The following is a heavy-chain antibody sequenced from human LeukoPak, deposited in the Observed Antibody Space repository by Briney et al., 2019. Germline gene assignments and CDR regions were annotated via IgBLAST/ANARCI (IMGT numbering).Heavy chain of an antibody. D-gene: IGHD3-22*01. CDR3: AREWDYDTSGYYYYY. CDR1: GYIFTNYP. Sequence: ASVKVSCKASGYIFTNYPMNWVRQAPGQGLEWMGGIIPIFGTANYAQKFQGRVTITADESTRTAYMELSSLRSEDTAVYYCAREWDYDTSGYYYYYWGQGTLVTVSS. J-gene: IGHJ4*02. CDR2: IIPIFGTA. V-gene: IGHV1-69*13.